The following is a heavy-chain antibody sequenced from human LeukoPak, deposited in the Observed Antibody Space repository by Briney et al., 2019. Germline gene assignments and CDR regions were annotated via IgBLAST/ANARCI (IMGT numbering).Heavy chain of an antibody. Sequence: GGSLRLSCAASGFTVSSNYMNWVRQAPGKGLEWVSIIHSGGNTYYADSVKGRFTISRDNPKNTLSLQMNSLRADDTAVYYCVSHSDSLTTYSFDYWGQGTLVTVSS. CDR2: IHSGGNT. CDR3: VSHSDSLTTYSFDY. CDR1: GFTVSSNY. V-gene: IGHV3-53*01. J-gene: IGHJ4*02. D-gene: IGHD3-9*01.